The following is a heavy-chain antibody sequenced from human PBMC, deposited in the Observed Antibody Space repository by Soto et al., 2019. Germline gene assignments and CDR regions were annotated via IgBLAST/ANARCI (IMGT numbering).Heavy chain of an antibody. J-gene: IGHJ6*02. CDR3: ARVEAPLIHSDHYYYGMDV. Sequence: QVQLVESGGGVVRPGRSLRLACEASGFSFSTYGMHWVRQAPGKGLQWVAVIWYDGTNTYYADSVKGRFTISRDNSKDHLYLEMNNLRAEDTAVYYCARVEAPLIHSDHYYYGMDVWGQGTTVTVSS. V-gene: IGHV3-33*01. CDR1: GFSFSTYG. D-gene: IGHD5-18*01. CDR2: IWYDGTNT.